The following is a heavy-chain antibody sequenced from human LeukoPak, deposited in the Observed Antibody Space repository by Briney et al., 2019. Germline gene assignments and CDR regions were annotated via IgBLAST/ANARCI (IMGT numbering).Heavy chain of an antibody. CDR2: ISGSGSGGST. D-gene: IGHD4-17*01. V-gene: IGHV3-23*01. CDR3: AKDQGPPIGNDYGDYYFDY. Sequence: SGGSLRLSCAASGFIFSSYGMTWVRQAPGKGLEWVSAISGSGSGGSTYYADSVKGRFTISRDNSKNTLYLQMNSLRAEDTAVYYCAKDQGPPIGNDYGDYYFDYWGQGTLVTVSS. CDR1: GFIFSSYG. J-gene: IGHJ4*02.